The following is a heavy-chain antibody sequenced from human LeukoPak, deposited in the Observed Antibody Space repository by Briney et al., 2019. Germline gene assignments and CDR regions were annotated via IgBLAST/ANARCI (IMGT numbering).Heavy chain of an antibody. J-gene: IGHJ3*02. Sequence: EPSETLSLTCTVSGGSISSGGYYWNWIRQHPGKGLEWIGYIYYSGSTYYNPSLKSRVTISVDTSKNQFSLKLSSVTAADTAVYYCARDFTTTADAFDIWGQGTMVTVSS. CDR1: GGSISSGGYY. CDR2: IYYSGST. V-gene: IGHV4-31*03. D-gene: IGHD4-17*01. CDR3: ARDFTTTADAFDI.